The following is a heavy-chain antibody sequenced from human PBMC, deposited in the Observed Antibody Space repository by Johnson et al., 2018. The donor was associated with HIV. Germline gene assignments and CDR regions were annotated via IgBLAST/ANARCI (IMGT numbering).Heavy chain of an antibody. CDR2: INGDGREK. CDR1: GFTFSDFR. D-gene: IGHD3-10*01. Sequence: VQLVESGGGLVQPGGSLRLSCTASGFTFSDFRMSWVRQAPGRGLEWVDNINGDGREKYYVDSVEGRFTISRENAKNSLYLQMNSLRAEDTAVYYCARAVLWFGDHVFDMWGQGTMVTVSS. V-gene: IGHV3-7*03. J-gene: IGHJ3*02. CDR3: ARAVLWFGDHVFDM.